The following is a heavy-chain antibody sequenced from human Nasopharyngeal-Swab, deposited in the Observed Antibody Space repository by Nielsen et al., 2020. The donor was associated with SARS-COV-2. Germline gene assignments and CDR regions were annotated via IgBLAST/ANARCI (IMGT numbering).Heavy chain of an antibody. CDR1: GGSMSTYY. V-gene: IGHV3-7*01. D-gene: IGHD2-8*01. Sequence: ETLSLTCTVSGGSMSTYYWSWVRQAPGKGLEWVASIKQDGSETYYVDSVKGRFNISRDNAKNSLYLQMNSVRAGDTAVYYCARLCCENSVYRPFDYRGQGAPVTVSS. CDR2: IKQDGSET. J-gene: IGHJ4*02. CDR3: ARLCCENSVYRPFDY.